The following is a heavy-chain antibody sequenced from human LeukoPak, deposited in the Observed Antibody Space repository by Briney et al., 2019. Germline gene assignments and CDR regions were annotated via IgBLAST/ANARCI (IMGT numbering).Heavy chain of an antibody. CDR2: IYYSGST. CDR1: GGSISSYY. CDR3: ARGGYTSGWYFFDY. D-gene: IGHD6-19*01. J-gene: IGHJ4*02. V-gene: IGHV4-59*01. Sequence: SETLSLTCTVSGGSISSYYWSWIRQPPGKGLEWIGYIYYSGSTTYNPSLKSRVTISIDTPKNQFSLRLTSVTAADTAVYYCARGGYTSGWYFFDYWGQGTLVTVSS.